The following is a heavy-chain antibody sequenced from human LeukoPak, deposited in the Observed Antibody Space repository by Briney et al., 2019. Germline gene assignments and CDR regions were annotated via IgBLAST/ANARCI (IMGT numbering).Heavy chain of an antibody. Sequence: SQTLSLTCTVSGGSISSGSYYWSWIRQPAGKGLEWIGRIYTSGSTNYNPSLKSRVTISVDTSKNQFSLKLSSVTAADTAVYYCARASRADYDFWSGYYPFYFDYWGQGTLVTVSS. CDR2: IYTSGST. D-gene: IGHD3-3*01. V-gene: IGHV4-61*02. J-gene: IGHJ4*02. CDR3: ARASRADYDFWSGYYPFYFDY. CDR1: GGSISSGSYY.